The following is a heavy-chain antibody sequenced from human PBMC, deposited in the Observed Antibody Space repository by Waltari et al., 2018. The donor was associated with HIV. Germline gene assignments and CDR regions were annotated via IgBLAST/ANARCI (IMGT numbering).Heavy chain of an antibody. D-gene: IGHD6-13*01. CDR2: MRISGTFT. J-gene: IGHJ5*02. CDR3: ARDSRDNSWSLNFFDP. CDR1: GSTFNSSS. V-gene: IGHV3-21*01. Sequence: EVQLVESGGGPVKPGGSLRLSCRASGSTFNSSSLNWVRQAPGKGVGVISSMRISGTFTQYSDAVKGRFTISRDNANKSVYLQMNSLRDEDTAVYYCARDSRDNSWSLNFFDPWGQGTLVTVSS.